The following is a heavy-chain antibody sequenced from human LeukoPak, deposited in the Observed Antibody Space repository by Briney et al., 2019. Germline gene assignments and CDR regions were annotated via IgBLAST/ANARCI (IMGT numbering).Heavy chain of an antibody. J-gene: IGHJ4*02. CDR3: ARPNAYSSGWYSLDY. CDR1: GYSFTSYW. Sequence: GESLKISCKGSGYSFTSYWIGWVRQMPGKGLEWMGIIYPGDSDTRYSPSFQGQVTISADKSISTAYLQWSSLKASDTAMYYCARPNAYSSGWYSLDYWGQGTLVTVSS. V-gene: IGHV5-51*01. D-gene: IGHD6-19*01. CDR2: IYPGDSDT.